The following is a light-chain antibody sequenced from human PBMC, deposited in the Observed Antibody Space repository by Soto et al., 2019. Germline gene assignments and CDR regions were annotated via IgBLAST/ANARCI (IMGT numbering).Light chain of an antibody. J-gene: IGLJ6*01. V-gene: IGLV2-8*01. Sequence: QSLLTQPPSASGSPGQSVTISCTGTSSDVGGYNYVSWFQQHPGKAPKLIIHEVNQRPSGVPDRFSGSKSGNTASLTVSGLQAEDEGTYYCSSYGGYKNVVVGNGTKVTVI. CDR3: SSYGGYKNVV. CDR1: SSDVGGYNY. CDR2: EVN.